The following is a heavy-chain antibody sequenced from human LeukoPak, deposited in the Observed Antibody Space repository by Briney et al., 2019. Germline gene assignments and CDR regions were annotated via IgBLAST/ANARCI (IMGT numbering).Heavy chain of an antibody. Sequence: PGGSLTLSCAASGFTFSSYAMSWVRQAPGKGLEWVAGISDSGDITYYADSVKGRFTISRDNSKNTLYVQMNSLRVEDTAVYYCAKDRRGGSYYAATLDIWGQGTMVTFSS. J-gene: IGHJ3*02. CDR3: AKDRRGGSYYAATLDI. CDR2: ISDSGDIT. CDR1: GFTFSSYA. D-gene: IGHD1-26*01. V-gene: IGHV3-23*01.